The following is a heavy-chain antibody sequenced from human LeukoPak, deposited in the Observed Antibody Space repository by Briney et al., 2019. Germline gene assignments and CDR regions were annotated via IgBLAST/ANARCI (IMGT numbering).Heavy chain of an antibody. CDR1: GGAFSSYA. J-gene: IGHJ4*02. D-gene: IGHD1-1*01. CDR3: VCSVQLERRVFDY. Sequence: SVKVSCKASGGAFSSYAISWVRQAPGQGLEWMGRIIPIFGTANYAQKFQGRVTITTDESTSTAYMELSSLRSEDTAVYYCVCSVQLERRVFDYWGQGTLVTVSS. CDR2: IIPIFGTA. V-gene: IGHV1-69*05.